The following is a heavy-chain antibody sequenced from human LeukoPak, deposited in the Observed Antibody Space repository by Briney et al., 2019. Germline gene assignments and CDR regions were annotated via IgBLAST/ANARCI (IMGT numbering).Heavy chain of an antibody. CDR2: IFSGATT. J-gene: IGHJ3*02. V-gene: IGHV3-66*01. CDR3: ATWAGFGNLVGAFDI. D-gene: IGHD3-10*01. Sequence: GGSLRLSCAVSGFTVSSNYISWVRQAPGKGLEWVSVIFSGATTKYADSVKGRFTASTDNSKNTVYLQMSSLRAEDTAVYYCATWAGFGNLVGAFDIWGQGTMVTVSS. CDR1: GFTVSSNY.